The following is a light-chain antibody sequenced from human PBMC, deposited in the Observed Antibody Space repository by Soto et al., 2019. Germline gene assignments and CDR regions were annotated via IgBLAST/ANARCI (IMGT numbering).Light chain of an antibody. CDR1: SSDVGGYNY. V-gene: IGLV2-14*01. Sequence: QSVLNQPASVSGSPGQPITISCTGTSSDVGGYNYVSWYQQHPGKAPKLMIYDVSNRPSGVSNRFSGSKSGNTASLTISGLQAEDEADYYCSSYTSSSTLYVFGTGTKVT. CDR3: SSYTSSSTLYV. J-gene: IGLJ1*01. CDR2: DVS.